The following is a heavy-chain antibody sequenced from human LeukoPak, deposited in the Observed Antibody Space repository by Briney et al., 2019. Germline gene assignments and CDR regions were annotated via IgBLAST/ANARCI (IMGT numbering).Heavy chain of an antibody. CDR1: GGTFSSYA. Sequence: ASVKVSCEASGGTFSSYAISWVRQAPGQGLEWMGGIIPIFGTANYAQKFQGRVTITTDESTSTAYMELSSLRSEDTAVYYCARGRRARDDMDVWGKGTTVTVSS. V-gene: IGHV1-69*05. J-gene: IGHJ6*03. CDR2: IIPIFGTA. CDR3: ARGRRARDDMDV. D-gene: IGHD5-24*01.